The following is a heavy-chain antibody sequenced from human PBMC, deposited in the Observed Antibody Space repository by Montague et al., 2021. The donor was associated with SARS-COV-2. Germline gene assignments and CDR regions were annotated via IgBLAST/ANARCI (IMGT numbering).Heavy chain of an antibody. V-gene: IGHV6-1*01. CDR3: ARERWAVGVSFDY. D-gene: IGHD1-26*01. Sequence: YAISGDSVSSNSATWHWIGQSPSRGLEWLGRTYYRSRWSNDYAVSVRSRIIINPDTSTNQFSLQPSSVTPEDTAVYFCARERWAVGVSFDYWGQGTLVTVSS. CDR2: TYYRSRWSN. J-gene: IGHJ4*02. CDR1: GDSVSSNSAT.